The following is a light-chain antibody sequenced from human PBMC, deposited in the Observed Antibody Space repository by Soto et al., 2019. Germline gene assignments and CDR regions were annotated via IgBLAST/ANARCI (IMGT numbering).Light chain of an antibody. V-gene: IGLV2-8*01. Sequence: QSALTQPPSASGSPGQSVTISCTGTSSDVGGYNYVSWYQQHPGKAPKLMISEVSKRPSGVPDRFSGSKSGNTASLTVSGLQAEDEADYYCSSWGGNNHLVFGGGTKLTVL. J-gene: IGLJ2*01. CDR2: EVS. CDR1: SSDVGGYNY. CDR3: SSWGGNNHLV.